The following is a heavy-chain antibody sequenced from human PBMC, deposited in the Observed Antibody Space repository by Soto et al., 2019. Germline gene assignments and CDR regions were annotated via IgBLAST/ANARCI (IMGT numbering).Heavy chain of an antibody. Sequence: GGSLRLSCAASGFTFGSYWMSWVRQAPGKGLEWVANIKQDGSEKYYVDSVKGRFTISRDNAKNSLYLQMNSLRAEDTAVYYCARDCGTTYDYMDVWGKGTTVTVSS. CDR2: IKQDGSEK. CDR1: GFTFGSYW. J-gene: IGHJ6*03. CDR3: ARDCGTTYDYMDV. V-gene: IGHV3-7*01. D-gene: IGHD1-1*01.